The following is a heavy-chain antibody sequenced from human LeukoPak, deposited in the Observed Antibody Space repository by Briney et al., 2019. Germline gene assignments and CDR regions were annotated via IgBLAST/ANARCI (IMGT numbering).Heavy chain of an antibody. Sequence: GGSLRLSCAASGFTFDDYAMHWVRQAPGKGLEWVSGISWNSGSIGYADSVKGRFTISRDNAKNSLYLQMNSLRAEDTAVYYCARDQTYNYYGSGSYYGVPDYWGQGTLVTVSS. CDR1: GFTFDDYA. J-gene: IGHJ4*02. CDR3: ARDQTYNYYGSGSYYGVPDY. D-gene: IGHD3-10*01. CDR2: ISWNSGSI. V-gene: IGHV3-9*01.